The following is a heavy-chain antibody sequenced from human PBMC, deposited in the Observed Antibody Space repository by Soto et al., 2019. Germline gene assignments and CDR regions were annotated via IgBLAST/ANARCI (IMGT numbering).Heavy chain of an antibody. D-gene: IGHD6-13*01. J-gene: IGHJ5*02. V-gene: IGHV4-59*01. CDR1: GGSISSYY. CDR2: IYYSGST. Sequence: SENLSLTCTVSGGSISSYYLSWIRQPPGKGLEWIGYIYYSGSTNYNPSLKSRVTISVDTSKNQFSLKLSSVTAADTAVYYCARVPLSAAGTGWFDPWGQGTLVTVSS. CDR3: ARVPLSAAGTGWFDP.